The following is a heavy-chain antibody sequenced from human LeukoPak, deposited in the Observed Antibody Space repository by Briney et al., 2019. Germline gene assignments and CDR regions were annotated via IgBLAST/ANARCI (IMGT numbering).Heavy chain of an antibody. CDR2: IYYSGST. V-gene: IGHV4-59*01. CDR1: GVSISSYY. CDR3: ARSNGSGSYLVRFDP. J-gene: IGHJ5*02. D-gene: IGHD3-10*01. Sequence: PSETLSLTCTVSGVSISSYYWSWIRQPPGKGLEWIGYIYYSGSTNYNPSLKSRVTISVDTSKNQFSLKLSSVTAADTAVYYCARSNGSGSYLVRFDPWGQGTLVTVSS.